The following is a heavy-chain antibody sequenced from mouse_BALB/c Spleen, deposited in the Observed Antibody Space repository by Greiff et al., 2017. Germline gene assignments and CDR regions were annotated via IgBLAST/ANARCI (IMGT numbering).Heavy chain of an antibody. J-gene: IGHJ4*01. Sequence: EVMLVESGGDLVKPGGSLKLSCAASGFTFSSYGMSWVRQTPDKRLEWVATISSGGSYTYYPDSVKGRFTISRDNAKNTLYLQMSSLKSEDTAMYYCAGQGYGSSYDYAMDYWGQGTSVTVSS. CDR1: GFTFSSYG. D-gene: IGHD1-1*01. CDR3: AGQGYGSSYDYAMDY. CDR2: ISSGGSYT. V-gene: IGHV5-6*01.